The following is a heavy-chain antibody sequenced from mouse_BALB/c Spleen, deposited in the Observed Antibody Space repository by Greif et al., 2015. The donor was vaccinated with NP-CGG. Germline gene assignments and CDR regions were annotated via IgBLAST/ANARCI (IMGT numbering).Heavy chain of an antibody. J-gene: IGHJ4*01. CDR2: ILPGSGST. CDR1: GYTFSSYW. Sequence: QVQLKQSGAELMKPGASVKISCKATGYTFSSYWIEWVKQRPGHGLEWIGEILPGSGSTNYNEKFKGKATFTADTSSNTAYMQLSSLTSEDSAVYYCARGEYGNLYAMDYWGQGTSVTVSS. V-gene: IGHV1-9*01. CDR3: ARGEYGNLYAMDY. D-gene: IGHD2-10*02.